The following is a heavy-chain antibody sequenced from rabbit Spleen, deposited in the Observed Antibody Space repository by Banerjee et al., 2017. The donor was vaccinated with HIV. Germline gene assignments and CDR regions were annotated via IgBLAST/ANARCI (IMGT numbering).Heavy chain of an antibody. CDR3: ARDLVTAIGWNFAL. Sequence: QEQLVESGGGLVQPEGSLTLTCKASGFDLSSDYWICWVRQAPGKGLEWIACIYTDSGTTYYASWAKGRFTISETSSTTVTLQMTSLTAADTATYFCARDLVTAIGWNFALWGPGTLVTVS. CDR1: GFDLSSDYW. J-gene: IGHJ4*01. CDR2: IYTDSGTT. D-gene: IGHD7-1*01. V-gene: IGHV1S45*01.